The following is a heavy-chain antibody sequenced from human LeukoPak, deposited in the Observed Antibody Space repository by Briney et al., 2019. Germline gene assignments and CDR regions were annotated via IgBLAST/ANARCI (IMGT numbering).Heavy chain of an antibody. CDR2: INPNSGGT. V-gene: IGHV1-2*02. Sequence: GASVKVSCKASGYTFTGYYMHWVRQAPGQGLEWMGWINPNSGGTNYAQKFQGRVTMTRDTSISTAYMELSRLRSDDTAVYYCAGEFVAVAGTRYFQHWGQGTLVTVSS. D-gene: IGHD6-19*01. CDR3: AGEFVAVAGTRYFQH. CDR1: GYTFTGYY. J-gene: IGHJ1*01.